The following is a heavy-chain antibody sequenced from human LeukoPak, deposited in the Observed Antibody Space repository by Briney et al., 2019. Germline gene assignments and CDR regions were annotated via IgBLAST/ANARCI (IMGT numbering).Heavy chain of an antibody. Sequence: SETLSLTCTVSGGSISSNYWSWIRQPPGKGLEWIGYIYYSGSTNYNPSLKSRVTISVDTSKNQFSLKLSSVTAADTAVYYCARASIAVAGPREFDYWGQGTLVTVSS. CDR3: ARASIAVAGPREFDY. CDR2: IYYSGST. J-gene: IGHJ4*02. V-gene: IGHV4-59*01. CDR1: GGSISSNY. D-gene: IGHD6-19*01.